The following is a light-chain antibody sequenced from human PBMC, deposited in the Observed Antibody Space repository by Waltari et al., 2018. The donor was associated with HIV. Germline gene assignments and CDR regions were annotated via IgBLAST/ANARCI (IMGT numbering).Light chain of an antibody. CDR2: RSN. CDR3: AAWDDSLSGPV. J-gene: IGLJ3*02. Sequence: QSVLTQPPSASGTPGQRVTISCSGSSSNIGSNYVYWYQQLPGTAPKLLIYRSNPRPSGVPDRFSGSKSGTSASLASSGLRSEDEADYYGAAWDDSLSGPVFGGGTKLTVL. V-gene: IGLV1-47*01. CDR1: SSNIGSNY.